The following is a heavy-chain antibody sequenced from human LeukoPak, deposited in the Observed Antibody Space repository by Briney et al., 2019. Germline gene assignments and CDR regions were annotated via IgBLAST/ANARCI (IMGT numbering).Heavy chain of an antibody. CDR1: GGTISSYA. CDR3: ASGFNYYDSSGYPFDY. D-gene: IGHD3-22*01. Sequence: SVKVSCKASGGTISSYAISWVRQAPGQGLEWMGGIIPIFGTANYAQKFQSRVTITADESTSTAYMELSSLRSEDTAVYYCASGFNYYDSSGYPFDYWGQGTLVTVSS. J-gene: IGHJ4*02. CDR2: IIPIFGTA. V-gene: IGHV1-69*13.